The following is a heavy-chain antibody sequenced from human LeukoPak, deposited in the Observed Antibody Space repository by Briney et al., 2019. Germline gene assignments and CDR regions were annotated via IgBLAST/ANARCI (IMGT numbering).Heavy chain of an antibody. D-gene: IGHD5-12*01. Sequence: QPGGSLRLSCAASGFTFSSYGMHWVRQAPGKGLEWVAVISYDGSNKYYADSVKGRFTISRDNAKNSLYLQMNSLRAEDTAVYYCARATGRLLSGDEFDYWGQGTLVTVSS. CDR1: GFTFSSYG. V-gene: IGHV3-30*03. CDR3: ARATGRLLSGDEFDY. J-gene: IGHJ4*02. CDR2: ISYDGSNK.